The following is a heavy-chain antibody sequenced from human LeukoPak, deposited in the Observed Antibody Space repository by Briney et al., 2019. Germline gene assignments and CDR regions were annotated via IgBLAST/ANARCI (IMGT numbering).Heavy chain of an antibody. V-gene: IGHV4-39*01. CDR3: ATFTMAFDY. CDR1: GGSFSSSSYY. CDR2: IYNSGST. D-gene: IGHD3-10*01. Sequence: SETLSLTCAVYGGSFSSSSYYWGWIRQPPGKGLEWIGSIYNSGSTYYNPSLKSRVTISVDTSKNQFSLKLSSLTAADAAVYYCATFTMAFDYWGQGTLVTVSS. J-gene: IGHJ4*02.